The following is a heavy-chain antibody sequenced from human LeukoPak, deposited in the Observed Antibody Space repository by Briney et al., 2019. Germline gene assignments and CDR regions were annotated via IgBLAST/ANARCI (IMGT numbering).Heavy chain of an antibody. CDR2: ISYDGSNK. CDR1: GFTFSSYG. D-gene: IGHD5-18*01. CDR3: AKDSGGYTYVFDY. V-gene: IGHV3-30*18. J-gene: IGHJ4*02. Sequence: PGGSLRLSCAASGFTFSSYGTHWVRQAPGRGLEWVAVISYDGSNKYYADSVKGRFTISRDNSKNTLYLQMNSLRAEDTAVYYCAKDSGGYTYVFDYWGQGTLVTVSS.